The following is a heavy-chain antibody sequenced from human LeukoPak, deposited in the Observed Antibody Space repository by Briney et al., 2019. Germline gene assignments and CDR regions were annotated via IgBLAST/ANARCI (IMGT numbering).Heavy chain of an antibody. Sequence: GGSLRLSCAASGFTFSSNAMSWVRQAPGKGLEWVSGISGRGDSTYYADSMKGRFTISRDNSKNTLYLQMNSLRAEDTAVYYCARATTVTDLLGYWGQGTLVTVSS. CDR1: GFTFSSNA. D-gene: IGHD4-17*01. CDR2: ISGRGDST. V-gene: IGHV3-23*01. J-gene: IGHJ4*02. CDR3: ARATTVTDLLGY.